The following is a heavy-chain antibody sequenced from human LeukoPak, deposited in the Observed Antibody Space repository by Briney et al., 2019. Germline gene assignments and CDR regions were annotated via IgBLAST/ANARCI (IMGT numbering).Heavy chain of an antibody. CDR3: ARESRIVGATAFDY. D-gene: IGHD1-26*01. CDR1: GYTLTSYA. J-gene: IGHJ4*02. CDR2: INAGNGNT. V-gene: IGHV1-3*03. Sequence: ASVKVSCKASGYTLTSYAMHWVRQAPGQRLEWMGWINAGNGNTKYSQEFQGRVTITRDTSASTAYMELSSLRSEDMAVYYCARESRIVGATAFDYWGQGTLVTVSS.